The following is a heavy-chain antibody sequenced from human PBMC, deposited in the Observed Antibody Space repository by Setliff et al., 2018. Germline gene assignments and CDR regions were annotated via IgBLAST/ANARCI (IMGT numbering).Heavy chain of an antibody. D-gene: IGHD2-2*02. CDR2: IDWDDDK. CDR3: ARILEYCSSTSCYTLDY. J-gene: IGHJ4*02. Sequence: SGPTLVNPTQTLTLTCTFSGFSLSTSGMCVSWIRQPPGKALEWLARIDWDDDKYYSTSLKTRLTISKDTSKNQVVLTMTNMDPVDTATYYCARILEYCSSTSCYTLDYWGQGTLGTVSS. V-gene: IGHV2-70*11. CDR1: GFSLSTSGMC.